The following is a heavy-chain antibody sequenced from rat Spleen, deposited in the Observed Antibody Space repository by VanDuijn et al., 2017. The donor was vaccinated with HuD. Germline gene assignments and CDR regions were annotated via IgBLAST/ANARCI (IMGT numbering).Heavy chain of an antibody. CDR1: GFSLTSYN. V-gene: IGHV2-41*01. Sequence: QVQLKESGPGLVQPSQTLSLTCTVAGFSLTSYNVHWVRQPPGKGLEWLGVIWNTGGTRYNSALKSRLSISKDTSKSQVFLKMNSLQTEDTATYYCARDPLMYTTDYYPFDYWGQGVMVTVSS. J-gene: IGHJ2*01. CDR3: ARDPLMYTTDYYPFDY. CDR2: IWNTGGT. D-gene: IGHD1-6*01.